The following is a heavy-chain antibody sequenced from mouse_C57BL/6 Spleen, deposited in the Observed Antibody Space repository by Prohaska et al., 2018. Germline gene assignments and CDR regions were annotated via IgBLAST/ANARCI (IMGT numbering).Heavy chain of an antibody. D-gene: IGHD1-1*01. CDR1: GYTFTSYW. J-gene: IGHJ3*01. CDR2: IHPNSGST. Sequence: KASGYTFTSYWMHWVKQRPGQGLEWIGMIHPNSGSTNYNEKFKSKATLTVDKSSSTAYMQLSSLTSEDSAVYYCTRYGGSPWFAYWGQGTLVTVSA. V-gene: IGHV1-64*01. CDR3: TRYGGSPWFAY.